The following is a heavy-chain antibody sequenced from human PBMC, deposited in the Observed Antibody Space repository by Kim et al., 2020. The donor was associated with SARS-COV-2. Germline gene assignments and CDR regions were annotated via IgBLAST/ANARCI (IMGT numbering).Heavy chain of an antibody. V-gene: IGHV3-15*01. J-gene: IGHJ4*02. CDR1: GFTFSNAW. CDR3: TTDLGLRFLEWLSQGLLGFDY. CDR2: IKSKTDGGTT. Sequence: GGSLRLSCAASGFTFSNAWMSWVRQAPGKGLEWVGRIKSKTDGGTTDYAAPVKGRFTISRDDSKNTLYLQMNSLKTEDTAVYYCTTDLGLRFLEWLSQGLLGFDYWGQGTLVTVSS. D-gene: IGHD3-3*01.